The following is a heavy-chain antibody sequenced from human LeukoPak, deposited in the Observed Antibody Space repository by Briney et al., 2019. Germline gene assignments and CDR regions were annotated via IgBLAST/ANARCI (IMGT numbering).Heavy chain of an antibody. V-gene: IGHV1-69*13. CDR1: GGTFSSYA. CDR3: ARDRYYYGSGSYLRYYYGMDV. CDR2: IIPIFGTA. J-gene: IGHJ6*02. D-gene: IGHD3-10*01. Sequence: EASVKVSCKASGGTFSSYAISWVRQAPGQGLEWMGGIIPIFGTANYAQKFQGRVTITADESTSTAYMELGSLRSEDTAVYYCARDRYYYGSGSYLRYYYGMDVWGQGTTVTVSS.